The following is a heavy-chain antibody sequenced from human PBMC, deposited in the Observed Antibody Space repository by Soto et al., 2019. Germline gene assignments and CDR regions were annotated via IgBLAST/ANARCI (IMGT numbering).Heavy chain of an antibody. Sequence: GSSVKVSCGASGCSFVGYGIVWVRGAAGQGREWMCLVSGYKGGTKYARRFQGRVTMTTDTSTSTAYMELRSLTSDDTAVYFCAPDALGDPWPTPDV. D-gene: IGHD2-15*01. J-gene: IGHJ3*01. V-gene: IGHV1-18*04. CDR1: GCSFVGYG. CDR2: VSGYKGGT. CDR3: APDALGDPWPTPDV.